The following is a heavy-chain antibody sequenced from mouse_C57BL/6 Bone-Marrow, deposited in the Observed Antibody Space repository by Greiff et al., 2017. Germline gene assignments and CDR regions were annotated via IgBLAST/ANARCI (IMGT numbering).Heavy chain of an antibody. J-gene: IGHJ2*01. V-gene: IGHV1-63*01. CDR2: IYPGGGYT. CDR3: AREGPYDYDGSFDY. Sequence: QVQLKESGAELVRPGTSVKMSCKASGYTFTNYWIGWAKQRPGHGLEWIGDIYPGGGYTNYNEKFKGKATLTADKSSSPAYMQFSSLTSEDSAIYYCAREGPYDYDGSFDYWGQGTTLTVSS. CDR1: GYTFTNYW. D-gene: IGHD2-4*01.